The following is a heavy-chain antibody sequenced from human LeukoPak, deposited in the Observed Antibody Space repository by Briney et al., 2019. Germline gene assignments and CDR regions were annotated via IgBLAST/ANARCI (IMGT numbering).Heavy chain of an antibody. J-gene: IGHJ4*02. CDR1: GGSFSDYY. CDR2: IYYSGST. CDR3: AREGAAIFEFGEDQFDY. V-gene: IGHV4-34*01. Sequence: SETLSLTCAVYGGSFSDYYWSWIRQPPGEGLEWIGSIYYSGSTYYNPSLKSRVTISVDTSKNQFSLKLSSVTAADTAVYYCAREGAAIFEFGEDQFDYWGQGTLVTVSS. D-gene: IGHD2-2*01.